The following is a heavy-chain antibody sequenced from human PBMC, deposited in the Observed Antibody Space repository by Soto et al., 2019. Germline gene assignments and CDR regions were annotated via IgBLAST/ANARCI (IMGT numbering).Heavy chain of an antibody. J-gene: IGHJ6*02. D-gene: IGHD2-15*01. V-gene: IGHV4-34*01. CDR3: ARCHPPYVVPPDYYYGMDV. CDR2: INHSGST. Sequence: SETLSLTCAVYRGSFSGYYWSWIRQPPGKGLEWIGEINHSGSTNYNPSLKSRVTISVDTSKNQFSLKLSSVTAADTAVYYCARCHPPYVVPPDYYYGMDVWGQGTTVTVSS. CDR1: RGSFSGYY.